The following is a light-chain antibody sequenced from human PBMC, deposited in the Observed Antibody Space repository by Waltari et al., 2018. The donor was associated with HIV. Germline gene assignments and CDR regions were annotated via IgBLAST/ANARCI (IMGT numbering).Light chain of an antibody. CDR2: WAS. V-gene: IGKV4-1*01. CDR3: QQYYSTPWT. CDR1: QSVLYSSNNKNY. J-gene: IGKJ1*01. Sequence: DIVLTQSPDSLAVSLVARATIHCKSSQSVLYSSNNKNYLAWYQQKPGQPPKLLIYWASTRESGVPDRFSGSGSGTDFTLTISSLQAEDVAVYYCQQYYSTPWTFGQGTKVEIK.